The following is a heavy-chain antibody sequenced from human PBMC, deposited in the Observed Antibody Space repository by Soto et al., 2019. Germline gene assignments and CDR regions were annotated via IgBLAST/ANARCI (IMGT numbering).Heavy chain of an antibody. CDR3: ASDAPPPELRFLEWHNYDYNGMDV. V-gene: IGHV1-18*01. CDR1: GYSFTAYG. J-gene: IGHJ6*02. CDR2: ISCYNGKT. D-gene: IGHD3-3*01. Sequence: ASVKVSCKTSGYSFTAYGTSWVRQAPGQGLEWMGWISCYNGKTKYAQKVQGRVTMTTDTSTSTAYMEVRSLRSDDTAIYYCASDAPPPELRFLEWHNYDYNGMDVWGQGTTVTVSS.